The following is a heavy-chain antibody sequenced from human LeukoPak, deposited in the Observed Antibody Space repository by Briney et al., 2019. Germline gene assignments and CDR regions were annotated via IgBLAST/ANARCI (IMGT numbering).Heavy chain of an antibody. V-gene: IGHV3-48*01. J-gene: IGHJ5*02. CDR1: GFTFSSYA. D-gene: IGHD5-12*01. CDR2: IRSTGDT. Sequence: GGSLRLSCAASGFTFSSYAMSWVRQAPGKGLEWVSHIRSTGDTFYADSVKGRFTISRDNARNSLYLQMNSLRAEDTAMYYCARDAGNSGYGCDLWGQGTLVTVSS. CDR3: ARDAGNSGYGCDL.